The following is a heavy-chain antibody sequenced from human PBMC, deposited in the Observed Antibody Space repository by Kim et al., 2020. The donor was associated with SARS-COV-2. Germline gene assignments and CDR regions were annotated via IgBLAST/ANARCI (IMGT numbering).Heavy chain of an antibody. J-gene: IGHJ4*02. Sequence: YYADSVKGRFTISRDNSKNSLYLQMNSLRTEDTALYYCAKDSAAAGTFDYWGQGTLVTVSS. D-gene: IGHD6-13*01. V-gene: IGHV3-43*01. CDR3: AKDSAAAGTFDY.